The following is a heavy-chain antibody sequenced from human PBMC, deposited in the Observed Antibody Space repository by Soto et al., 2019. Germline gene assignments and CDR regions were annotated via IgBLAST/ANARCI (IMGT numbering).Heavy chain of an antibody. CDR1: GFTFSSYA. J-gene: IGHJ5*01. CDR2: ISAGGGST. Sequence: GGSLRLSCAASGFTFSSYALSWVRQAPGKGLEWVSRISAGGGSTGYADSVKGRFTISRDNSKNTLFLQMHSLRADDTAVYYCAKVGLWELSSFDCWGQGTLVTVSS. D-gene: IGHD1-26*01. V-gene: IGHV3-23*01. CDR3: AKVGLWELSSFDC.